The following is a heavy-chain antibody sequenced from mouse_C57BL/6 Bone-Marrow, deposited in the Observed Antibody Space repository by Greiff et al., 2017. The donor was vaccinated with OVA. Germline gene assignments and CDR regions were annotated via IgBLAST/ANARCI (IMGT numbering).Heavy chain of an antibody. CDR1: GYAFTNYL. Sequence: QVQLQQSGAELVRPGTSVKVSCKASGYAFTNYLIEWVKQRPGQGLEWIGVINPGSGGTNYNEKFKGKATLTADKSSSTAYMQLSSLTSEDSAVYFCARGGINYCGSSYRYFDYWGQGTTLTVSS. J-gene: IGHJ2*01. D-gene: IGHD1-1*01. CDR2: INPGSGGT. CDR3: ARGGINYCGSSYRYFDY. V-gene: IGHV1-54*01.